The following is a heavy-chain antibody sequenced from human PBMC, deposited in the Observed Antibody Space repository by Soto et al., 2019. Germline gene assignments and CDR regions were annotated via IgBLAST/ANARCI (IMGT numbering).Heavy chain of an antibody. CDR2: IYHSGST. CDR3: ARAFGTGDKRGYFDY. Sequence: SETLSLTCTVSGGSISSGDYYWSWIRQPPGKGLEWIGYIYHSGSTYYNPSLKSRVTISVDTSKNQFSLKLSSVTAADTAVYYCARAFGTGDKRGYFDYWGQGTLVTVSS. J-gene: IGHJ4*02. D-gene: IGHD7-27*01. V-gene: IGHV4-30-4*01. CDR1: GGSISSGDYY.